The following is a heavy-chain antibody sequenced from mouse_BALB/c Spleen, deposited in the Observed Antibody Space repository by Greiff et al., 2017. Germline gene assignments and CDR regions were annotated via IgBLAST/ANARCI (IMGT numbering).Heavy chain of an antibody. J-gene: IGHJ3*01. D-gene: IGHD1-1*01. Sequence: DVQLQESGPELVKPGASVKISCKASGYTFTDYNMHWVKQSHGKSLEWIGYIYPYNGGTGYNQKFKSKATLTVDNSSSTAYMELRSLTSEDSAVYYCARPHYGSSPWFAYWGQGTLVTVSA. CDR3: ARPHYGSSPWFAY. V-gene: IGHV1S29*02. CDR2: IYPYNGGT. CDR1: GYTFTDYN.